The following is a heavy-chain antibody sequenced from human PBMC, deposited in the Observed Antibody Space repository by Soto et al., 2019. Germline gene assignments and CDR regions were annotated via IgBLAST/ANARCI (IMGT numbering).Heavy chain of an antibody. Sequence: QLQLQESGPGLVKPSETLSLTCTVSGGSISSSSYYWGWIRQPPGKGLEWIGSIYYSGSTSYNPSLKSRVTISVDTSKNQFSLKLSSVTAADTAVYYCANTAIDAFDIWGQGTMVTVSS. V-gene: IGHV4-39*01. D-gene: IGHD2-21*02. CDR3: ANTAIDAFDI. J-gene: IGHJ3*02. CDR2: IYYSGST. CDR1: GGSISSSSYY.